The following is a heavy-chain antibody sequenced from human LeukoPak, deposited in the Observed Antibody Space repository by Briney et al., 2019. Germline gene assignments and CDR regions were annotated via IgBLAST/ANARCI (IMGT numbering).Heavy chain of an antibody. Sequence: ASVKVSCKASGYTFTGYYKHWVRQAPGQGLEWMGWINPNNGGTNYAQKFQGRVTMTRDTSISTAYMELSRLRSDDTAVYYCARYASYGFSSGYYYMDVWGKGTTVTVSS. D-gene: IGHD5-18*01. CDR2: INPNNGGT. CDR3: ARYASYGFSSGYYYMDV. J-gene: IGHJ6*03. V-gene: IGHV1-2*02. CDR1: GYTFTGYY.